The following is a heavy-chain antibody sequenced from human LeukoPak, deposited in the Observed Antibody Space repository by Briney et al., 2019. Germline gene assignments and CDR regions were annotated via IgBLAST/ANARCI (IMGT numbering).Heavy chain of an antibody. Sequence: SETLSLTCTVPAGSISSYYWTWIRQPPGKGLEWIGYIYYSGSTNYNPSLKSRVAISLDTSKNQFSLKLSSVTAADTAIYYCARGRPDFWTNFYTYFFDSWGQGTLVTVSS. CDR2: IYYSGST. CDR3: ARGRPDFWTNFYTYFFDS. CDR1: AGSISSYY. V-gene: IGHV4-59*01. D-gene: IGHD3/OR15-3a*01. J-gene: IGHJ4*02.